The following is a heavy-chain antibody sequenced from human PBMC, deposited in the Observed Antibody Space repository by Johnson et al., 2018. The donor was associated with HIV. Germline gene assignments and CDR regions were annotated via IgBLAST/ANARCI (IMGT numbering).Heavy chain of an antibody. J-gene: IGHJ3*02. CDR3: ASQLGATGAFDI. CDR1: GFSVSTNY. V-gene: IGHV3-20*04. CDR2: INWNGGST. D-gene: IGHD1-26*01. Sequence: MQLVESGGGLVQPGGSLRLSCAVSGFSVSTNYINWVRQAPGKGLEWVSGINWNGGSTGYADSVKGRFTISRDNAKNSLYLQMNSLRAEDTAFYYCASQLGATGAFDIWGHGTLVTVSS.